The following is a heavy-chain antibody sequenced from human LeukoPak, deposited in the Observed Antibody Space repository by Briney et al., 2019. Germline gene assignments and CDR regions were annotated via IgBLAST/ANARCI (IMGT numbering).Heavy chain of an antibody. Sequence: PSETLSLTCTVSGGSISSYYWSWVRHPPGKGREWIGYIYYSGSTNYNPSLKSRVTISVDTSKNQFSLKLSSVTAADTAVYYCARDSGSGSGWPIDYWGQGTLVTVSS. CDR1: GGSISSYY. D-gene: IGHD6-19*01. V-gene: IGHV4-59*01. J-gene: IGHJ4*02. CDR3: ARDSGSGSGWPIDY. CDR2: IYYSGST.